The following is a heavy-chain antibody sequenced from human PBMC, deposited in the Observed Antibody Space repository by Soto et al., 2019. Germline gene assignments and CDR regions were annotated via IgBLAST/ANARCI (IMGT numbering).Heavy chain of an antibody. D-gene: IGHD2-8*02. CDR3: TRGGGVLATPILFDP. Sequence: GGSLRLSCTASGFTFGDYAMSWFRQAPGKGLEWVGFIRSKAYGGTTEYAASVKGRFTISRDDSKSIAYLQMNSLKTEDTAVYYCTRGGGVLATPILFDPWGQGTLVTVSS. V-gene: IGHV3-49*03. J-gene: IGHJ5*02. CDR1: GFTFGDYA. CDR2: IRSKAYGGTT.